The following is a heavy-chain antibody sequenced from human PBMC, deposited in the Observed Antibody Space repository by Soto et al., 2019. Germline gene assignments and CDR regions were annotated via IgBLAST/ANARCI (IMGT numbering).Heavy chain of an antibody. CDR2: IYYSGST. Sequence: PSETLSLTCTVSGGSISSYYWSWIRQPPGKGLEWIGYIYYSGSTNYNPSLKSRVTISVDTSKNQFSLKLSSVTAADTAVYYCARSQYSGSWGDYYYYMDVWGKGTTVTVSS. CDR1: GGSISSYY. V-gene: IGHV4-59*01. D-gene: IGHD6-13*01. J-gene: IGHJ6*03. CDR3: ARSQYSGSWGDYYYYMDV.